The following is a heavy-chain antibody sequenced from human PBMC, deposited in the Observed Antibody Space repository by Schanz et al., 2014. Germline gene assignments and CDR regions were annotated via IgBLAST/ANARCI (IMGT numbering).Heavy chain of an antibody. CDR2: ITYNGGTI. Sequence: EVHLVESGGGLVHPGGSLRLSCAASGITFSSHSFNWVRQAPGKGLEWISYITYNGGTIYYADSVKGRFTISRDNAKNSLYLEMNSLRAEDTALYYCARDRRNADLDYWGQGTLVTVSS. V-gene: IGHV3-48*01. D-gene: IGHD1-1*01. CDR3: ARDRRNADLDY. CDR1: GITFSSHS. J-gene: IGHJ4*02.